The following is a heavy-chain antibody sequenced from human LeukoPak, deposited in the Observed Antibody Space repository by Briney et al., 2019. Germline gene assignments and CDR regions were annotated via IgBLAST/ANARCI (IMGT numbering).Heavy chain of an antibody. Sequence: GGSLRLSCAASGLTFSSYGMFWVRQAPGKGREGVGVIRYDGSQKHYADSAKGRFTISRDNSKDNLYLQMNSLRVEDMAVYYCAKGDFWTGVGEFFHPWGQGTLVTVSS. CDR2: IRYDGSQK. D-gene: IGHD3/OR15-3a*01. V-gene: IGHV3-30*02. J-gene: IGHJ1*01. CDR1: GLTFSSYG. CDR3: AKGDFWTGVGEFFHP.